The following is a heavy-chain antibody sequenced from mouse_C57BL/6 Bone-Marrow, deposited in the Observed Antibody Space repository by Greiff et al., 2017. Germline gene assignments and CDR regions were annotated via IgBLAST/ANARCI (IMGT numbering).Heavy chain of an antibody. CDR3: ARIRGWYFDV. V-gene: IGHV5-4*01. Sequence: EVQLVESGGGLVKPGGSLKLSCAASGFTFSSYAMSWVRQTPEKRLEWVATISDGGSYTYYPENVKGRFTLSIDNAKNNLYLQMSHLKSEDTAMYYCARIRGWYFDVGGTGTTVTVSS. J-gene: IGHJ1*03. CDR1: GFTFSSYA. CDR2: ISDGGSYT.